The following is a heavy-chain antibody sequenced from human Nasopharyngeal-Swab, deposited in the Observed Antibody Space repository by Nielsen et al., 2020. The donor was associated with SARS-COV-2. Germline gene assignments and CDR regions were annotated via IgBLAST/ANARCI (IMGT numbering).Heavy chain of an antibody. CDR2: IYPGDSDT. J-gene: IGHJ6*03. Sequence: GESLKISCKGSGYSFTSYWIGWVRQMPGKGLEWMGIIYPGDSDTRYSPSFQGQVTISADKSISTAYLQWSSLKASDTAMYYCARRVSTSRNMRSTDYYYYMDVWGKGTTVTVSS. CDR1: GYSFTSYW. CDR3: ARRVSTSRNMRSTDYYYYMDV. D-gene: IGHD2-2*01. V-gene: IGHV5-51*01.